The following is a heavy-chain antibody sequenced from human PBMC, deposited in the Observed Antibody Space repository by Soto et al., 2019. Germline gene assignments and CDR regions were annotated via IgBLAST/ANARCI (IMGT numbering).Heavy chain of an antibody. Sequence: GGSLRLSCAASGFAFSSYWMNWVRQAPGKGLEWVANINQDGNEDNLLDSVKGRFTISRDNAKNSLFLQMNSLRVDDTAVYYCARTGDGHHDFLDYWGQGALVTVSS. D-gene: IGHD1-1*01. CDR1: GFAFSSYW. CDR3: ARTGDGHHDFLDY. V-gene: IGHV3-7*01. CDR2: INQDGNED. J-gene: IGHJ4*02.